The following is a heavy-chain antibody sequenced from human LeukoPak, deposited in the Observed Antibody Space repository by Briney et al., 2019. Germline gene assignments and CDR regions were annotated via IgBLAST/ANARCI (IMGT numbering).Heavy chain of an antibody. CDR1: GGSIGSYH. CDR3: VASYGGYVLDY. D-gene: IGHD5-12*01. Sequence: SETLSLPCTVSGGSIGSYHWHWIRQPSGKGLEWIGIVFNNGGTKHNPPLKSRVAISVDTSKNQFALKLTSVTAADTAVYYCVASYGGYVLDYWGQGALVIVSS. CDR2: VFNNGGT. V-gene: IGHV4-59*01. J-gene: IGHJ4*02.